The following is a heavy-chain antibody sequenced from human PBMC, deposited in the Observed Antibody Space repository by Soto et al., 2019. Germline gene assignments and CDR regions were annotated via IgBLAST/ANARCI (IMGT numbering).Heavy chain of an antibody. D-gene: IGHD3-10*01. J-gene: IGHJ6*02. V-gene: IGHV5-51*01. CDR2: IYPGDSDT. CDR1: GYSFTSYW. Sequence: PGASLKISCKGSGYSFTSYWISRVRQMPGKGLEWMGIIYPGDSDTRYSPSFQGQVTISADKSISTAYLQWNSLRAEDTAVYYCARDMVRGMDVWGQGTTVTVSS. CDR3: ARDMVRGMDV.